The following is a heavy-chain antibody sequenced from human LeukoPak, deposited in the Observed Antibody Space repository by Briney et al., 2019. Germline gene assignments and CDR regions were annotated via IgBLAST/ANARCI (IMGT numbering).Heavy chain of an antibody. CDR2: IYHIGSS. CDR1: GGSIDSGGYS. J-gene: IGHJ2*01. D-gene: IGHD2/OR15-2a*01. Sequence: IPSETLSLTCAGSGGSIDSGGYSWSWIRQPPGKGLEWIGYIYHIGSSYYNPSLKSRVTISVDRSKNQFSLKLSAVTAADTAVYYCAGGSIYYWSFDLWGRGTLVTVSS. CDR3: AGGSIYYWSFDL. V-gene: IGHV4-30-2*01.